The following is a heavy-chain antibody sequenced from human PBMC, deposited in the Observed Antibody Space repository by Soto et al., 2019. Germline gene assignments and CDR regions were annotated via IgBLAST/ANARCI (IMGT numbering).Heavy chain of an antibody. Sequence: QVQLQQWGAGLLKPSETLSLTCAVYGGSFSGYYWSWIRQPPGKGLEWIGEINHSGSTNYNPSLKSRVTISVDTSKNQFSLKLSSVTAADTAVYSCARKRNGGQWLVRFAFDIWGQGTMVTVSS. CDR3: ARKRNGGQWLVRFAFDI. D-gene: IGHD6-19*01. V-gene: IGHV4-34*01. J-gene: IGHJ3*02. CDR2: INHSGST. CDR1: GGSFSGYY.